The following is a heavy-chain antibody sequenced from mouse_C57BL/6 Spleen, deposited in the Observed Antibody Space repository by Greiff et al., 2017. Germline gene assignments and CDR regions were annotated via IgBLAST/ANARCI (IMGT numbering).Heavy chain of an antibody. J-gene: IGHJ4*01. Sequence: VQLQQPGAELVMPGASVKLSCKASGYTFTSYWMHWVKQRPGQGLEWIGEIDPSDSYTNYNQTFKGKSTLTVDKSSSTAYMQLSSLTSEDSAVYYCAHSSGHYAMDYWGQGTSVTVSS. V-gene: IGHV1-69*01. CDR1: GYTFTSYW. CDR3: AHSSGHYAMDY. CDR2: IDPSDSYT. D-gene: IGHD3-2*02.